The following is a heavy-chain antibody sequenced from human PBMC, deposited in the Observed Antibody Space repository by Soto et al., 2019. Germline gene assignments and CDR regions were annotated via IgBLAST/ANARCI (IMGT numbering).Heavy chain of an antibody. CDR2: INHSGST. CDR1: GGFVSSGSYY. Sequence: SETLYLTCAVYGGFVSSGSYYWSWIRQPPGKGLEWIGEINHSGSTNYNPSLKSRGTISVDTSKNQFSLKLSSGSAADTAVYYCARGGEPITIVRGPKRWWFVPWGQGTLVTVSS. V-gene: IGHV4-61*01. J-gene: IGHJ5*02. CDR3: ARGGEPITIVRGPKRWWFVP. D-gene: IGHD3-10*01.